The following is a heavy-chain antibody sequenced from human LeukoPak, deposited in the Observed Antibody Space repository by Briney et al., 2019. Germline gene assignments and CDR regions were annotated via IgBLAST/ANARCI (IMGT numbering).Heavy chain of an antibody. V-gene: IGHV1-2*02. CDR3: ARDEVYYYCGMDV. Sequence: ASVKVSCKASGYTFTGYYMHWVRQAPGQGLEWMGWINPNRGGTNYAQKFQGRVTMTRDTSISTAYMELSRLRSDDTAVYYCARDEVYYYCGMDVWSQGTTVTVSS. J-gene: IGHJ6*02. CDR1: GYTFTGYY. CDR2: INPNRGGT.